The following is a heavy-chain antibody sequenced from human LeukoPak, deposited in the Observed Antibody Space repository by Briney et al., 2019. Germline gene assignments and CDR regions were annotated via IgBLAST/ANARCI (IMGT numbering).Heavy chain of an antibody. Sequence: GGSLRLSCAASGFTFSSYEMNWVRQAPGKGLGWVSYISSSGSTRYYADSVKGRFTVSRDNAKNSLYLQMNSLRAEDTAVYYCARVHIAVAGPYVDYWGQGTLVTVSS. V-gene: IGHV3-48*03. CDR3: ARVHIAVAGPYVDY. J-gene: IGHJ4*02. CDR2: ISSSGSTR. CDR1: GFTFSSYE. D-gene: IGHD6-19*01.